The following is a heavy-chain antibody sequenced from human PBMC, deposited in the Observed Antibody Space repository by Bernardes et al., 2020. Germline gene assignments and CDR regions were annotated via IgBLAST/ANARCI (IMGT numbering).Heavy chain of an antibody. V-gene: IGHV4-59*01. J-gene: IGHJ4*02. CDR1: GGSISSYY. CDR2: IYYSGST. Sequence: SETLSLTCTVSGGSISSYYWSWIRQPPGKGLEWIGYIYYSGSTNYNPSLKSRVTISVDTSKNQFSLKLSSVTAADTAVYYCASLPTRNSGYKGIFDFWGQGTLVTVSS. D-gene: IGHD5-12*01. CDR3: ASLPTRNSGYKGIFDF.